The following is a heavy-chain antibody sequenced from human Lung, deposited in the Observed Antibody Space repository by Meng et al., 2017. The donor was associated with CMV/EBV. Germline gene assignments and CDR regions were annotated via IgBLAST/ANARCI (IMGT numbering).Heavy chain of an antibody. V-gene: IGHV3-21*01. Sequence: GGSLRPSVAGSGFTFSSHSMNWVRQAPGKGLEGVSSISTSSSYIYYADSVKGRFTVSRDNARKSLYLEMNSLRAEDTAVYYCAREKSNYGDHYFDFWGQGXLVTVSS. CDR3: AREKSNYGDHYFDF. CDR2: ISTSSSYI. J-gene: IGHJ4*02. D-gene: IGHD4-11*01. CDR1: GFTFSSHS.